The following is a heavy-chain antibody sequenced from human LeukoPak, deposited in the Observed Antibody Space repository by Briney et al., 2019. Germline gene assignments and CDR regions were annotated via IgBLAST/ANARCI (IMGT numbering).Heavy chain of an antibody. D-gene: IGHD3-16*01. Sequence: SETLSLTCTVSGGSVSSGSYYWSWIRQPPGKGLEWIGYIFYSGSTNYNPSLKSRVTISVDTSKNQFSLKLSSVTAAGTAVYYCARDRGYAYFIDYWGQGTLVTVSS. CDR1: GGSVSSGSYY. CDR3: ARDRGYAYFIDY. J-gene: IGHJ4*02. V-gene: IGHV4-61*01. CDR2: IFYSGST.